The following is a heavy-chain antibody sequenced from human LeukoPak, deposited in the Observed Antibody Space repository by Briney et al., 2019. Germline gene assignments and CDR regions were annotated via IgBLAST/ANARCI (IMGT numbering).Heavy chain of an antibody. Sequence: ASVKVSCKASGYTFTSYGISWVRQAPGQGLEWMGWISAYNGNTNYAQKLQGRVTMTTDTSTSTAYMELRSLRSDDTAVYYCASGHDSSGYYYGSYWYFDLWGRGTLVTVSS. CDR3: ASGHDSSGYYYGSYWYFDL. CDR1: GYTFTSYG. J-gene: IGHJ2*01. CDR2: ISAYNGNT. D-gene: IGHD3-22*01. V-gene: IGHV1-18*01.